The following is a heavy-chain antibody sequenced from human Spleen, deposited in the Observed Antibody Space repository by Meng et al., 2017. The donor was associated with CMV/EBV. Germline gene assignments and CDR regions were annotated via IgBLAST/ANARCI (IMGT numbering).Heavy chain of an antibody. D-gene: IGHD4-17*01. CDR1: GFTFSSYG. Sequence: GGSLRLSCVTSGFTFSSYGMHWVRQAPGKGLEWVAVIWYDGSNKYYADSVKGRFTISRDTSKSTLYLQMNSLRAEDTAVYYCANEQDYGARDYWGQGTLVTVSS. CDR2: IWYDGSNK. V-gene: IGHV3-30*02. CDR3: ANEQDYGARDY. J-gene: IGHJ4*02.